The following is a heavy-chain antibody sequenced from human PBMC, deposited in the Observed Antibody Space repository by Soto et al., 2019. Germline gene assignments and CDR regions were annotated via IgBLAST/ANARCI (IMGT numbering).Heavy chain of an antibody. Sequence: GGSLRLSCAASGFTFSSYAMHWVRQAPGKGLEWVAVISYDGSNKYYADSVKGRFTISRDNSKNTLYLQMNSLRAEDTAVYYCARRYCGGDCYYPNYYYGMDVWGQGTTVPVSS. CDR1: GFTFSSYA. CDR3: ARRYCGGDCYYPNYYYGMDV. CDR2: ISYDGSNK. V-gene: IGHV3-30-3*01. D-gene: IGHD2-21*02. J-gene: IGHJ6*02.